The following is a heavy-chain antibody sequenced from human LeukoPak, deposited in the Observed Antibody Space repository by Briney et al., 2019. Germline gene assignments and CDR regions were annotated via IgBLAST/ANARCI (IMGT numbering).Heavy chain of an antibody. CDR2: IYHSGST. Sequence: SQTLSLTCAVSGGSISSSGYSWSWIRQPPGKGLEWIGYIYHSGSTYYNPSLKSRVTISVDRSKNQFSLKLSSVTAADTAVYYCARKVRFLNYFDYWGQGTLVTVSS. CDR1: GGSISSSGYS. CDR3: ARKVRFLNYFDY. D-gene: IGHD3-10*01. J-gene: IGHJ4*02. V-gene: IGHV4-30-2*01.